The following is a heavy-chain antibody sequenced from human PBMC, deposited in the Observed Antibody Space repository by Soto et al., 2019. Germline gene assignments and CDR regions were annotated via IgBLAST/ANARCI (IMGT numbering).Heavy chain of an antibody. D-gene: IGHD3-10*01. CDR1: GFTFSGYG. Sequence: GGSLRLSCAASGFTFSGYGMHWVRQAPGKGLEWVAVIWYDGSNKYYADSVKGRFTISRDNSKNTLYLQMNSLRAEDTAVYYCARDPPSRYYYGSGSPPRYYMDVWGKGTTVTVSS. V-gene: IGHV3-33*01. CDR3: ARDPPSRYYYGSGSPPRYYMDV. J-gene: IGHJ6*03. CDR2: IWYDGSNK.